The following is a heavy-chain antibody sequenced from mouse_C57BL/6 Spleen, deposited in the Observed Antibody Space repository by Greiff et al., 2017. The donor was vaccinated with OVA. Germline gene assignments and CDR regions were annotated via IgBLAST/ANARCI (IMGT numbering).Heavy chain of an antibody. D-gene: IGHD2-4*01. V-gene: IGHV1-74*01. CDR3: AMRRDYDEKIFAY. J-gene: IGHJ3*01. CDR2: IHPSDSDT. CDR1: GYTFTSYW. Sequence: QVQLQQPGAELVKPGASVKVSCKASGYTFTSYWMHWVKQRPGQGLEWIGRIHPSDSDTNSNQTFKGKATLTVAKSSSTAFLQLISLSSEDSAVYYCAMRRDYDEKIFAYWGQGTLVTVSA.